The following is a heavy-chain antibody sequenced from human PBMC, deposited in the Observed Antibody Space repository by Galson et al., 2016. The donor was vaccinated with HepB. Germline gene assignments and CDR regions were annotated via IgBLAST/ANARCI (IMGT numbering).Heavy chain of an antibody. CDR2: ISGSGDIP. CDR1: GFAFSVYG. J-gene: IGHJ4*02. Sequence: SLRLSCAASGFAFSVYGMTWVRQAPRKGLEWVSSISGSGDIPYNADSVKGRFTLSRDNPKHTAYLQMNSLRVEDTAVYYCAKGGYYGSGVPWGFDYWGQGTLVTVSS. D-gene: IGHD3-10*01. V-gene: IGHV3-23*01. CDR3: AKGGYYGSGVPWGFDY.